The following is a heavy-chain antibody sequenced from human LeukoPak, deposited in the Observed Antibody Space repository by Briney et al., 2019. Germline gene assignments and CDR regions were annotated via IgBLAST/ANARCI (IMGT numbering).Heavy chain of an antibody. CDR1: GYTFTSYG. CDR2: ISAYNGNT. Sequence: ASVKVSCKASGYTFTSYGISWVRQAPGQGLEWMGWISAYNGNTNSAQKLQGRVTMTTDTSTSPAYMELRSLRSDDTAVYYCARDSDYYDSSGYPLFDYWGQGTLVTVSS. V-gene: IGHV1-18*01. J-gene: IGHJ4*02. CDR3: ARDSDYYDSSGYPLFDY. D-gene: IGHD3-22*01.